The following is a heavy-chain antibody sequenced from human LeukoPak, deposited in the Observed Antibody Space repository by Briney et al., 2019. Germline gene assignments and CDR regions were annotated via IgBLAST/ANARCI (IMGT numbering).Heavy chain of an antibody. Sequence: GESLKISCKGFGYSFTNYWIGWVRQMPGKGLEWMGIIYPGDSDTRYSPSFQGQVTIPADKSISTAYLQWSSLKAADTAMYYCARHYGSGSLDYWGQGTLVTVSS. CDR1: GYSFTNYW. D-gene: IGHD3-10*01. CDR2: IYPGDSDT. CDR3: ARHYGSGSLDY. V-gene: IGHV5-51*01. J-gene: IGHJ4*02.